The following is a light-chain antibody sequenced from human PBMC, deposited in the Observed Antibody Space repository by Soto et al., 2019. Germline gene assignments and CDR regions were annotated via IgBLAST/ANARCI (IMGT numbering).Light chain of an antibody. CDR2: DAS. CDR1: QSVSSY. V-gene: IGKV3-11*01. CDR3: QQRSNWPPQYT. Sequence: EIVLTQSPGTLSLSPGERATLSCRASQSVSSYLAWYQQKPGQAPRLLIYDASNRATGIPARFSGSGSGTDFTLTISSLEPEDFAVYYCQQRSNWPPQYTFGQGTKLDIK. J-gene: IGKJ2*01.